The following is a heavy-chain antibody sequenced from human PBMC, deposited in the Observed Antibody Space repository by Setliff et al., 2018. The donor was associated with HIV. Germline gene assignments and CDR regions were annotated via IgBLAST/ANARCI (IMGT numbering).Heavy chain of an antibody. J-gene: IGHJ4*02. CDR3: AVHYYDSSGYDY. D-gene: IGHD3-22*01. V-gene: IGHV3-21*01. CDR2: ISSSSSYI. Sequence: GGSLRLSCAASGFTFSSYSMNWVRQAPGKGLEWVSSISSSSSYIYYADSVKGRFTISRDNAKNSLYLQTNSLRAEDTAVYYCAVHYYDSSGYDYWGQGTLVTVSS. CDR1: GFTFSSYS.